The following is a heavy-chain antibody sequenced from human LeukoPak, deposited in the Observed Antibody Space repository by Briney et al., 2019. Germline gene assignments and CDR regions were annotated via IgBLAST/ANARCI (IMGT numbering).Heavy chain of an antibody. Sequence: GGSLRLSCAASGFTFRSYAMSWVRQAPGKGLEWVSAVGGSGGDTYYAGSVQGRFTISRDNSKNTVYLQMNSLRAEDTAIYYCAKDIGGSGAYWGQGTLVTVSS. CDR2: VGGSGGDT. J-gene: IGHJ4*02. CDR1: GFTFRSYA. CDR3: AKDIGGSGAY. V-gene: IGHV3-23*01. D-gene: IGHD3-16*01.